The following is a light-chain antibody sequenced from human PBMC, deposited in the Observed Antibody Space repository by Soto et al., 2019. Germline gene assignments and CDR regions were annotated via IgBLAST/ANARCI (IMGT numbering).Light chain of an antibody. Sequence: EIVMTQSPATLSVSPGERATLSCRASQSVSSNLAWYQQKPGQAPRLLIYGASTRATGIPARFSGSGSGTEFTLTISSLQSEDFAVYYCHQYNNCPTFGQGTKLEIK. V-gene: IGKV3-15*01. CDR2: GAS. CDR1: QSVSSN. CDR3: HQYNNCPT. J-gene: IGKJ2*01.